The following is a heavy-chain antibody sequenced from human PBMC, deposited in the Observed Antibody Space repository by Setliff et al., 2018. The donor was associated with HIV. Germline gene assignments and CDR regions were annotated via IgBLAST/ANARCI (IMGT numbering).Heavy chain of an antibody. CDR2: IHYTGST. Sequence: PSETLSLTCTVSGGSISSHYWSWIRQPPGKGLEWIGYIHYTGSTYYNPSLKSRGTISVDTSKNQFSLKLSSVTAADTAVYYCATDTSISWFYHWGQGTLVTVSS. V-gene: IGHV4-59*11. D-gene: IGHD1-1*01. CDR1: GGSISSHY. CDR3: ATDTSISWFYH. J-gene: IGHJ5*01.